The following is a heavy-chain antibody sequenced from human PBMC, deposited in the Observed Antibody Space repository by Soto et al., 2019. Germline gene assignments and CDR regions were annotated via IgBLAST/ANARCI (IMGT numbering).Heavy chain of an antibody. CDR3: ARGQGYCSGGSCYLSDFDY. CDR1: GYTFTSYG. D-gene: IGHD2-15*01. Sequence: ASVKVSCKASGYTFTSYGISWVRQAPGQGLEWMGWISAYNGNTNYAQKLQGRVTMTTDTSTSTAYMELRSLRSDDTAVYYCARGQGYCSGGSCYLSDFDYWGQGTLVTVSS. V-gene: IGHV1-18*01. J-gene: IGHJ4*02. CDR2: ISAYNGNT.